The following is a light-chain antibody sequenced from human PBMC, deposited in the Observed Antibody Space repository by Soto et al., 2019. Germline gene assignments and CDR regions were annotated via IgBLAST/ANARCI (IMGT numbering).Light chain of an antibody. CDR1: SSDVGGYNY. CDR3: SSYTSSSTYNYV. CDR2: EVS. J-gene: IGLJ1*01. V-gene: IGLV2-14*01. Sequence: QSAPTQPASVSGSPGQSITISCTGTSSDVGGYNYVSWYQQHPGKAPKLMIYEVSNRPSGVSNRFSGSKSGNTASLTISGLQAEDEADYYCSSYTSSSTYNYVFGTGTKLTVL.